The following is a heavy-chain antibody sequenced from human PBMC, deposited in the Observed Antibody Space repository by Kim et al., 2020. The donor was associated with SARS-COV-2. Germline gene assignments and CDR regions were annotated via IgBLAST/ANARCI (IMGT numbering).Heavy chain of an antibody. D-gene: IGHD6-13*01. J-gene: IGHJ5*02. CDR1: GGTFSSYA. Sequence: SVKVSCKASGGTFSSYAISWVRQAPGQGLEWMGGIIPIFGTANYAQKFQGRVTITADESTSTAYMELSSLRSEDTAVYYCARGIIAAAVTLSSWFDPWGQGTLVTVSS. CDR2: IIPIFGTA. V-gene: IGHV1-69*13. CDR3: ARGIIAAAVTLSSWFDP.